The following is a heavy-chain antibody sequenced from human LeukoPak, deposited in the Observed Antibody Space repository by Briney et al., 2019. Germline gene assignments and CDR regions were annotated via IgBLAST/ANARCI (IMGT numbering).Heavy chain of an antibody. J-gene: IGHJ4*02. CDR3: AKGGLYQQSDY. D-gene: IGHD2-2*01. V-gene: IGHV4-59*01. CDR2: IYYSGST. CDR1: GGSISSYY. Sequence: PSQTLSLTCTVSGGSISSYYWSWIRQPPGKGLEWIGYIYYSGSTNYNPSLKSRVTISVDTSKNQFSLKLSSVTAADTAVYYCAKGGLYQQSDYWGQGTLVTVS.